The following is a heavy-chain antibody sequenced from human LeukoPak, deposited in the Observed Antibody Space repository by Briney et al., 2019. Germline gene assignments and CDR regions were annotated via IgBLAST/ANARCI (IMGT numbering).Heavy chain of an antibody. CDR3: ARGAGTGNYYAY. D-gene: IGHD1-1*01. V-gene: IGHV3-7*01. Sequence: PGGSLRLSCAAPGFTFTDYWMTWVRQAPGKGLEWVANINLDGSEKWYVDSVRGRFTISRDNARNSLYLQMNGLRADDTAVYYCARGAGTGNYYAYWGQGTLVTVSS. J-gene: IGHJ4*02. CDR2: INLDGSEK. CDR1: GFTFTDYW.